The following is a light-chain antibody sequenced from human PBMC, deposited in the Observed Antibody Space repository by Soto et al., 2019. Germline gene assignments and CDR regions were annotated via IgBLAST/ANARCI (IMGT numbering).Light chain of an antibody. CDR3: SSYTSSSTLV. CDR2: EVS. CDR1: SSDVGGYNY. J-gene: IGLJ1*01. V-gene: IGLV2-14*01. Sequence: QSALTQPASVSGSPVQSITISCTGTSSDVGGYNYVSWYQQHPGKAPKLMIYEVSNRPSGVSNRFSGSKSGNTASLTISGLQAEDEADYYCSSYTSSSTLVFGTGTKVTVL.